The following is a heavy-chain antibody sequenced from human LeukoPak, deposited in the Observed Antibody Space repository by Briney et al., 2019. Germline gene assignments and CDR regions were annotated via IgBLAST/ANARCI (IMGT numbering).Heavy chain of an antibody. D-gene: IGHD1-1*01. Sequence: SETLSLTCRVSGYSLENDYYWGWTRQPPGKGLQFVGTIYRGVTSYYNLSLKSRVTVSLDRSRNQFSLKLTSVTAADTAVYYCVRQRDNDDPSFDYWGQGTLLTVSS. V-gene: IGHV4-38-2*02. CDR1: GYSLENDYY. J-gene: IGHJ4*02. CDR3: VRQRDNDDPSFDY. CDR2: IYRGVTS.